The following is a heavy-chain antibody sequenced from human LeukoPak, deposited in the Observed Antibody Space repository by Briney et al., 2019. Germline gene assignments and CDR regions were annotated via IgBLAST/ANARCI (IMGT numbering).Heavy chain of an antibody. Sequence: GGSLRLSCAASGFTFSSYAMSWVRQAPGKGLEWVSAISGSGGSTYYADSVKGRFTISRDNSKNTLYLQMSSLRAEDTAVYYCAKDGEPDPYYFDYWGQGTLVTVSS. J-gene: IGHJ4*02. V-gene: IGHV3-23*01. D-gene: IGHD1-26*01. CDR3: AKDGEPDPYYFDY. CDR2: ISGSGGST. CDR1: GFTFSSYA.